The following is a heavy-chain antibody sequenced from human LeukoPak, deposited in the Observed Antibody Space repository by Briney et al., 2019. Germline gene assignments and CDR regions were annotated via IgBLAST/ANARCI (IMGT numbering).Heavy chain of an antibody. CDR3: ARLYDGSAYHADHFDY. J-gene: IGHJ4*02. CDR1: GFTFSSYS. CDR2: ISSSSSYI. Sequence: GGSLRLSCAASGFTFSSYSMKWVRQAPGKGLEWVSSISSSSSYIYYADSVKGRFTISRDNAKNSLYLQMNSLRAEDTAVYYCARLYDGSAYHADHFDYWGQGTLVIVSS. V-gene: IGHV3-21*01. D-gene: IGHD3-22*01.